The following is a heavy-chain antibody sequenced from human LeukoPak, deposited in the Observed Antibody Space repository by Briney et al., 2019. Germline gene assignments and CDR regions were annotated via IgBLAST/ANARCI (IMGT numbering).Heavy chain of an antibody. CDR1: GGSFSGYY. Sequence: SETLSLTCAVYGGSFSGYYWSWIRQPPGKGLEWIGEINHSGSTDYNPSLKSRVTISVDTSKNQFSLKLSSVTAADTAVYYCAGGPDYGSGSYYKGMIDYWGQGTLVTVSS. CDR2: INHSGST. J-gene: IGHJ4*02. D-gene: IGHD3-10*01. CDR3: AGGPDYGSGSYYKGMIDY. V-gene: IGHV4-34*01.